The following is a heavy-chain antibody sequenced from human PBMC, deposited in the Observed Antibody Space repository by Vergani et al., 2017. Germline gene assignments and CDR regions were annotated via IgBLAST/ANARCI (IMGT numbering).Heavy chain of an antibody. J-gene: IGHJ6*02. D-gene: IGHD4-23*01. CDR3: AKTNNGGNADGMDV. CDR1: GLTLSSYG. Sequence: QVQLVESGGGVVQPGGSMRLSCSASGLTLSSYGVHWVRQAPGRGLESVTFTRPHEDGAFYSASVRGRFTVSRDNSKNTLYLEMNRLRAEDTAVYFCAKTNNGGNADGMDVWGQGTTVTVSS. CDR2: TRPHEDGA. V-gene: IGHV3-30*02.